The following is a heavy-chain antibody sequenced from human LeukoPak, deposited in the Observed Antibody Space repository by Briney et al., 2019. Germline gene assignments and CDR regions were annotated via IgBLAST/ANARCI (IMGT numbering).Heavy chain of an antibody. CDR2: IDYSGNT. D-gene: IGHD3-10*01. CDR1: GGSLSGLY. CDR3: ARPMGYYYYHYIDV. V-gene: IGHV4-34*01. J-gene: IGHJ6*03. Sequence: PSETLSLTCAVYGGSLSGLYWNWIRQTPGKGLEWIGEIDYSGNTNYNPSLKSRVTISIDTSKNQSSLKVMSVTAADTALYYCARPMGYYYYHYIDVWGKGTMVTVSS.